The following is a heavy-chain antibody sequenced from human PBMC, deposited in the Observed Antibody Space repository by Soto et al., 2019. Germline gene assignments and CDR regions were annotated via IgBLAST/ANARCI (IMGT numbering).Heavy chain of an antibody. CDR3: AKDLVSDKCGYHKGGDV. J-gene: IGHJ4*02. V-gene: IGHV3-30*18. CDR1: GFTCSSYG. Sequence: QVQLVESGGGVVQPGTSLRLSCAASGFTCSSYGIHWVRQAPGKGLEWVAIISYDGNNKYYADSVKGRFTISRDNSKNTLYLQMNSLRAEDTAVYYCAKDLVSDKCGYHKGGDVWGQGTLVTVSS. CDR2: ISYDGNNK. D-gene: IGHD3-22*01.